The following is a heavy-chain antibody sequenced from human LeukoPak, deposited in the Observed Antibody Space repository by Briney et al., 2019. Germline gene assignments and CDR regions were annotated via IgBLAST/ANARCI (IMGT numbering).Heavy chain of an antibody. Sequence: GGSLRLSCAASGFTFSSYAMSWVRQAPGKGLEWVSAISGSGGSTYYADSVKGRFTISRDNSKNTPYLQMNSLRAEDTAVYYCAAPGGDYGMADFDYWGQGTLVTVSS. V-gene: IGHV3-23*01. CDR1: GFTFSSYA. CDR2: ISGSGGST. D-gene: IGHD4-17*01. CDR3: AAPGGDYGMADFDY. J-gene: IGHJ4*02.